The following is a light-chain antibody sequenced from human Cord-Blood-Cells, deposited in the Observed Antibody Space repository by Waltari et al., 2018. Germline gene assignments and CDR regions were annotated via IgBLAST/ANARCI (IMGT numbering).Light chain of an antibody. V-gene: IGKV1-33*01. CDR2: DAS. CDR3: QQYDNLLFT. J-gene: IGKJ3*01. Sequence: DIQITQSQSSLSASVGDRVTITCHASQDISNYLNWYQQKPGKAPKLLIYDASNLETGVPSRFSGSGSGTDFTFTISSLQPEDIATYYCQQYDNLLFTFGPGTKVDIK. CDR1: QDISNY.